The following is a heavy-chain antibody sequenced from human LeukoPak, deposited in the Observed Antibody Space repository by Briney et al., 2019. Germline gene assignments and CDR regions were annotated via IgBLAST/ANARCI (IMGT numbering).Heavy chain of an antibody. Sequence: PGGSLRLSCAASGFTFSSYAMSWVRQAPGKGLEWVSAISGSGGSTYYADSVEGRFTISRDNSKNTLYLQMNSLRAEDTAVYYCAKDYSPAWWLVSYGMDVWGQGTTVTVSS. CDR1: GFTFSSYA. CDR3: AKDYSPAWWLVSYGMDV. V-gene: IGHV3-23*01. CDR2: ISGSGGST. D-gene: IGHD2-8*02. J-gene: IGHJ6*02.